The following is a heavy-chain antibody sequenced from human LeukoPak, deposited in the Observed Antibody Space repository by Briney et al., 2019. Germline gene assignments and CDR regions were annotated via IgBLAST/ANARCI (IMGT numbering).Heavy chain of an antibody. J-gene: IGHJ4*02. CDR3: AKSARVYDH. V-gene: IGHV3-23*01. Sequence: GGSLRLSCAASGFTFSSYAMSWVRQAPGKGLEWVSAISGSGGSTYYADSVKGRYTVSRDNAKNSLFLQMNSLRAEDTAVYYCAKSARVYDHWGQGTLVTVSS. CDR2: ISGSGGST. CDR1: GFTFSSYA. D-gene: IGHD5/OR15-5a*01.